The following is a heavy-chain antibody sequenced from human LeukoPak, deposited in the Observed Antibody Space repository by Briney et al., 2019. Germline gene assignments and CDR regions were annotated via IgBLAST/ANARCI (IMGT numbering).Heavy chain of an antibody. Sequence: SETLSLTCTVSGGSISSSSYYWGWIRQPPGKGLEWIGSIYYSGSTYYNPSLKSRVTISVDTSKNQFSLKLSSVTAADTAVYYCARIGFLWRFGVRGVTPSGWFDPWGQGTLVTVSS. CDR2: IYYSGST. CDR3: ARIGFLWRFGVRGVTPSGWFDP. CDR1: GGSISSSSYY. V-gene: IGHV4-39*07. J-gene: IGHJ5*02. D-gene: IGHD3-10*01.